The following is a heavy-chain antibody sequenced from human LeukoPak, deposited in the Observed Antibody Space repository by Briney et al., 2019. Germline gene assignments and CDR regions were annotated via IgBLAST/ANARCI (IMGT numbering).Heavy chain of an antibody. Sequence: PGGSLRLSCAASGFTFSSHSMNWVRQAPGKGLEWVSYISSSSSTIYYADSVMGRFTISRDNAKNSLYLQMNSLRAEDTAVYYCAKGRNGYDFFEKWGQGTLVTVSS. D-gene: IGHD5-12*01. J-gene: IGHJ4*02. CDR2: ISSSSSTI. CDR3: AKGRNGYDFFEK. CDR1: GFTFSSHS. V-gene: IGHV3-48*01.